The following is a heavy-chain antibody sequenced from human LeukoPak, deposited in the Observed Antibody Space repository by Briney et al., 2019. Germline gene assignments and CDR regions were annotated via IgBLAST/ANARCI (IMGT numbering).Heavy chain of an antibody. D-gene: IGHD6-13*01. J-gene: IGHJ4*02. V-gene: IGHV4-59*01. Sequence: SETLSLTCTVSGGSICSYYWSWIRQPPGKGLEWIGYIYYSGSTNYNPSLKSRVTISVDTSKNQFSLKLSSVTAADTAVYYCARQLYSSSWVDYWGQGTLVTVSS. CDR1: GGSICSYY. CDR3: ARQLYSSSWVDY. CDR2: IYYSGST.